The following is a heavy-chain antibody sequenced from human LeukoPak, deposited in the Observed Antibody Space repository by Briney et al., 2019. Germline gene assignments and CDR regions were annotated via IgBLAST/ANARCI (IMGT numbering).Heavy chain of an antibody. J-gene: IGHJ4*02. CDR3: ARAAFWSGYPYYFDY. CDR2: ISAYNGNT. Sequence: GASVKVSCKASGHTFTSYGISWVRQAPGQGLEWMGWISAYNGNTNYAQKLQGRVTMTTDTSTSTAYMELRSLRSDDTAVYYCARAAFWSGYPYYFDYWGQGTLVTVSS. V-gene: IGHV1-18*01. CDR1: GHTFTSYG. D-gene: IGHD3-3*01.